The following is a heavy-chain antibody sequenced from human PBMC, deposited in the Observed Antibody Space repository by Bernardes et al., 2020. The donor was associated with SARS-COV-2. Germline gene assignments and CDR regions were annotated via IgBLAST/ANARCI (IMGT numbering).Heavy chain of an antibody. Sequence: ASVKVSCKASGYTFTGYSMHWVRQAPGQGLEWMGWINPNIGGTNYAQKFQGRVTITRDTSISTAYMELSRLRSDDTAVYYCARDPSLSIAAHPDYWGQGTLVTVSS. D-gene: IGHD6-6*01. J-gene: IGHJ4*02. CDR2: INPNIGGT. CDR3: ARDPSLSIAAHPDY. V-gene: IGHV1-2*02. CDR1: GYTFTGYS.